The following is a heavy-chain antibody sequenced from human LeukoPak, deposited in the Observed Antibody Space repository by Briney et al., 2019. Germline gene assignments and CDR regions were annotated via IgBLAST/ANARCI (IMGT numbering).Heavy chain of an antibody. CDR3: AREYSTSSEGDYFDY. CDR1: GASITTYY. J-gene: IGHJ4*02. V-gene: IGHV4-59*01. CDR2: IYHSGST. D-gene: IGHD6-6*01. Sequence: PETLSLTCTVSGASITTYYWTWIRQPPGKGLEWIGYIYHSGSTNYNPSLKSRVTISLDTSRNQFSLRLSSVTAADTAVYFCAREYSTSSEGDYFDYWDQGSLVTVSS.